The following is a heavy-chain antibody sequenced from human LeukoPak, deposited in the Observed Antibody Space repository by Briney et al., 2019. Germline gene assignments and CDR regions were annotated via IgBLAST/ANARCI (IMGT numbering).Heavy chain of an antibody. D-gene: IGHD3-22*01. J-gene: IGHJ4*02. V-gene: IGHV3-30*04. CDR1: GFTFSSYA. CDR2: ISYDGSDK. CDR3: ARGDYYDSSGYHYIGVDY. Sequence: GRSLRLSCAASGFTFSSYAMHWVRQAPGKGLEWVAVISYDGSDKYYADSVKGRVTISRDNSKNTLYLQMNSLRAEDTAVYYCARGDYYDSSGYHYIGVDYWGQGTLVTVSS.